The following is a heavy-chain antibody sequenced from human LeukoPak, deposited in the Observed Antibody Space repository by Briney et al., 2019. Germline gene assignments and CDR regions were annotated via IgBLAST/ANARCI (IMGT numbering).Heavy chain of an antibody. Sequence: PGGSLRLSCAASGFTVNTNYVSWVRQAPEKGLEWVSVIYAGGSTYYAESVEGRFTISRDNAKNSLYLQMNSLRAEDTAVYYCAKGNSSSGGFDYWGQGTLVTVSS. CDR2: IYAGGST. CDR1: GFTVNTNY. D-gene: IGHD6-6*01. J-gene: IGHJ4*02. CDR3: AKGNSSSGGFDY. V-gene: IGHV3-53*01.